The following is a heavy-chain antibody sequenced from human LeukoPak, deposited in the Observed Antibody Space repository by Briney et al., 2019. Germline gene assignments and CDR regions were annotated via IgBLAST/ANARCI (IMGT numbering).Heavy chain of an antibody. D-gene: IGHD3-10*01. Sequence: SETLSLTGTGTGGSISRSSYYWGWICQPPGKGLEWIGRIYYSGTTYYNPSLKSRVTMSLDTPKIQFSLKLSSVTAADTAVYYCPITMLRGGFDAFDIWGQGTMVTVSS. CDR3: PITMLRGGFDAFDI. CDR2: IYYSGTT. V-gene: IGHV4-39*01. CDR1: GGSISRSSYY. J-gene: IGHJ3*02.